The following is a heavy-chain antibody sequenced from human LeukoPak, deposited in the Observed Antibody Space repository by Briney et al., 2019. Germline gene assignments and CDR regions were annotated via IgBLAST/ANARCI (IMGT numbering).Heavy chain of an antibody. CDR3: ARLGYCSSTSCHLSWFDP. CDR1: GGSISSYY. D-gene: IGHD2-2*01. Sequence: SETLSLTCTVSGGSISSYYWSWIRQPPGKGLEWVGYIYYSGSTNYNPSLKSRVIISVNTSKNQFSLKVNSVTAADTAVYYCARLGYCSSTSCHLSWFDPWGQGTLVAVSS. J-gene: IGHJ5*02. V-gene: IGHV4-59*08. CDR2: IYYSGST.